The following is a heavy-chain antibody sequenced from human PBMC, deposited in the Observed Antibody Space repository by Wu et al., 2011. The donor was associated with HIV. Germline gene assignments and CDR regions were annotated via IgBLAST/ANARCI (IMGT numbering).Heavy chain of an antibody. CDR2: INPSGGNT. D-gene: IGHD3-10*01. J-gene: IGHJ1*01. CDR1: VYTFTSYD. Sequence: QVQLVQSGAEVKKPGASMKVSCKASVYTFTSYDINWVRQAPGQGLEWMAMINPSGGNTRYAPKFQGRITMTRDTSTSTVYMDLSSLRSEDTALYYCARGGTAVAGSGRPTVPAEYFQFWGQGTLVTVSS. V-gene: IGHV1-46*01. CDR3: ARGGTAVAGSGRPTVPAEYFQF.